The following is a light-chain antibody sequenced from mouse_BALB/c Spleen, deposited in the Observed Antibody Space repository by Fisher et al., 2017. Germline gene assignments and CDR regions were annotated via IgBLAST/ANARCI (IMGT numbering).Light chain of an antibody. CDR2: STS. Sequence: DIVMTQSTAIMSASLGEKVTMSCRASSSVNYMYWYQQKSGASPKLWIYSTSNLASGVPARFSGSGSGTSYSLTISSTEAEDAATYYCQQYHSYPFTFGSGTKLEIK. V-gene: IGKV4-50*01. J-gene: IGKJ4*01. CDR3: QQYHSYPFT. CDR1: SSVNY.